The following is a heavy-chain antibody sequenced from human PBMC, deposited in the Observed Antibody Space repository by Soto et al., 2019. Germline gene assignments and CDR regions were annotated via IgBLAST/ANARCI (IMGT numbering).Heavy chain of an antibody. Sequence: QVQLQESGPGLVKPSGTLSLTCAVSGVSISSSNWGRWVSQPPGQGLEWIVEIYHSGSTNYNPSLKCRVTMSVEESKNQFSRKLSAVSAADTAVYYCAGPLVWGQGTLVTVSS. CDR2: IYHSGST. CDR3: AGPLV. J-gene: IGHJ4*02. D-gene: IGHD6-13*01. CDR1: GVSISSSNW. V-gene: IGHV4-4*02.